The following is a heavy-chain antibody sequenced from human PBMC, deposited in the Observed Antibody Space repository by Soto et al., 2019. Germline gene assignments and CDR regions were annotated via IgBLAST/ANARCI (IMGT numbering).Heavy chain of an antibody. V-gene: IGHV3-30*18. D-gene: IGHD3-3*02. CDR2: VSYDGSDK. J-gene: IGHJ5*02. CDR1: GFNLRSYG. CDR3: AKDIRLLLTTRDVGWFDT. Sequence: QEQLVESGGGVVQPGRSLRLSCAASGFNLRSYGMHWVRQVPGKGVEWVATVSYDGSDKYHEDSVKGRFTISRDNSNNTLYLQMNSLRAEDTAIYYCAKDIRLLLTTRDVGWFDTWGQGSLVTVSS.